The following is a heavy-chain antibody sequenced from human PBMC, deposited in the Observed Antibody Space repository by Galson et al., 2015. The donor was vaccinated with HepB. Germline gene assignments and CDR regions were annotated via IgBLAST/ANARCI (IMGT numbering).Heavy chain of an antibody. CDR1: GDSVSSNSAA. D-gene: IGHD5-18*01. Sequence: CAISGDSVSSNSAAWNWVRQSPSRGLEWLGRIYYRSKCSNDYAVTVKSRITINPDTSKNQFSLQLSSVTPEDTAVYYCARGGYSYITSCNYCGPGTLVTVSS. CDR2: IYYRSKCSN. J-gene: IGHJ4*02. V-gene: IGHV6-1*01. CDR3: ARGGYSYITSCNY.